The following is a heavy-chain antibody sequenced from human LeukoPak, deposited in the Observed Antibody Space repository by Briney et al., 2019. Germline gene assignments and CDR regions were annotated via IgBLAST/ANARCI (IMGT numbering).Heavy chain of an antibody. CDR1: GFTFSSYA. CDR2: ISGSGGST. V-gene: IGHV3-23*01. Sequence: GGSLRLSCAASGFTFSSYAMSWVRQAPGKGLEWVSAISGSGGSTYYADSVKGRFTISRDNSKNTLYLQMNGLRAEDTAVYYCARHIVVVVAATDYWGQGTLVTVSS. D-gene: IGHD2-15*01. J-gene: IGHJ4*02. CDR3: ARHIVVVVAATDY.